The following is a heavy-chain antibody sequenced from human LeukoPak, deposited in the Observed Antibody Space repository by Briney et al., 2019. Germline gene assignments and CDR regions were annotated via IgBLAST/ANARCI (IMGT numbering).Heavy chain of an antibody. CDR2: INPSGGST. V-gene: IGHV1-46*01. CDR3: ARVSLVATSDAFDI. CDR1: GYTFTSYY. J-gene: IGHJ3*02. D-gene: IGHD5-12*01. Sequence: ASVKVSCKASGYTFTSYYMHWVRQAPGQGLEWMGIINPSGGSTTYAQKFQGRITMTRDTSTSTVYMELSSLRSEDTAAYYCARVSLVATSDAFDIWGQGTMVTVSS.